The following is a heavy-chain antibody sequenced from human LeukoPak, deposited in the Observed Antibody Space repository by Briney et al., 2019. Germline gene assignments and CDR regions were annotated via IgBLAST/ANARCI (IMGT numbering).Heavy chain of an antibody. CDR2: IYYSGST. Sequence: PSETLSLTCTVSGGSISSYYWSWIRQPPGKGLEWIGYIYYSGSTNYNPSLKSRVTISVDTSKNQFSLKLSSVTAADTAVYYCARDNFEIRAVDYWGQGTLVTVSS. J-gene: IGHJ4*02. CDR1: GGSISSYY. CDR3: ARDNFEIRAVDY. V-gene: IGHV4-59*12. D-gene: IGHD1-20*01.